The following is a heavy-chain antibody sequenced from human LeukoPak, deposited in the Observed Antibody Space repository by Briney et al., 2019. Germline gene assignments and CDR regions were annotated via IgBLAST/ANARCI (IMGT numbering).Heavy chain of an antibody. CDR2: ISYDGSNK. D-gene: IGHD4-11*01. V-gene: IGHV3-30*01. CDR1: GFTFSTYA. J-gene: IGHJ4*02. Sequence: GGSLRLSCAASGFTFSTYAMHWVRQAPGKGLEWLAVISYDGSNKYYADSVKGRFTISRDNSKHTLYLQMNSLRADDTAVYYCARANDYSNYGQLDYWGQGTLVTVSS. CDR3: ARANDYSNYGQLDY.